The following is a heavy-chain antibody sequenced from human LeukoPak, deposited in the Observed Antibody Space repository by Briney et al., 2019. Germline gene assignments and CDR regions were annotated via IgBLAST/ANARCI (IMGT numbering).Heavy chain of an antibody. D-gene: IGHD6-6*01. Sequence: SVKVSCKASGGTFSSYAISWVRQAPGQGLEWMGGIIPIFGTANYAQKFQGRVTITTDESTSTAYMELSSLRSEDTAVYYCAREYSSSSHPFSRYYYMDVRGKGTTVTVSS. CDR2: IIPIFGTA. CDR3: AREYSSSSHPFSRYYYMDV. CDR1: GGTFSSYA. V-gene: IGHV1-69*05. J-gene: IGHJ6*03.